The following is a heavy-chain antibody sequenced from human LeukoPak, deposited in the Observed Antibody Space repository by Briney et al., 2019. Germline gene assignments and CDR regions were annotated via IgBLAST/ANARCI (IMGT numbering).Heavy chain of an antibody. V-gene: IGHV3-11*04. CDR2: ISSSGSTI. J-gene: IGHJ3*02. D-gene: IGHD6-19*01. Sequence: PGGSLRLSCAASGFTFSDYYMSWIRQAPGEGLEWVSYISSSGSTIYYADSVKGRFTISRDNAKNSLYLQMNSLRAEDTAVYYCAGYSSGWFGAFDIWGQGTMVTVSS. CDR1: GFTFSDYY. CDR3: AGYSSGWFGAFDI.